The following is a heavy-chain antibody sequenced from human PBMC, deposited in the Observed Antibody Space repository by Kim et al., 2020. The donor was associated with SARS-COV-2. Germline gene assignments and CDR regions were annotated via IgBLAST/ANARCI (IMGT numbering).Heavy chain of an antibody. CDR2: INHSGST. CDR3: ARLVQRRPRITMVRGPRGFDY. J-gene: IGHJ4*02. Sequence: SETLSLTCAVYGGSFSGYYWSWIRQPPGKGLEWIGEINHSGSTNYNPSLKSRVTISVDTSKNQFSLKLSSVTAADTAVYYCARLVQRRPRITMVRGPRGFDYWGQGTLVTVSS. V-gene: IGHV4-34*01. D-gene: IGHD3-10*01. CDR1: GGSFSGYY.